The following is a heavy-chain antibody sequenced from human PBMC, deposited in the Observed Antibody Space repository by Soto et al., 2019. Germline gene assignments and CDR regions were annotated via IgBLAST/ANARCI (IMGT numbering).Heavy chain of an antibody. J-gene: IGHJ4*03. D-gene: IGHD6-13*01. CDR2: IFYSGST. CDR3: ARQEDDGSWYGSFDY. CDR1: GGSISHYY. V-gene: IGHV4-59*08. Sequence: QVQLQESGPGLVKPSETLSLTCTVSGGSISHYYWSWIRQPPGKGLEWIGHIFYSGSTKYNPSLKSRVTISLDTSKNQFSLKLTSVTAADTAVYFCARQEDDGSWYGSFDYWGPGTLVTVSS.